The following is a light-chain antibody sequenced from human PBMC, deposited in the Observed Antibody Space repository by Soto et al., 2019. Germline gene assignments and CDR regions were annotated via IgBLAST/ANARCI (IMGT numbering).Light chain of an antibody. Sequence: DIQMTQSPSSLSASVGDRVTIRCRASQTVRTYLNWYQQKPGKAPILLIYAASSLPSAVPPRFTGAGSETDFTLTISSLQPEDFGTYYCKQTYSTPITFGQGTLLE. J-gene: IGKJ5*01. V-gene: IGKV1-39*01. CDR2: AAS. CDR1: QTVRTY. CDR3: KQTYSTPIT.